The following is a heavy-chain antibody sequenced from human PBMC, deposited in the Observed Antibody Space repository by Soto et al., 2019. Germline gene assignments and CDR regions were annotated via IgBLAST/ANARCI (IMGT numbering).Heavy chain of an antibody. D-gene: IGHD3-3*01. V-gene: IGHV3-23*01. J-gene: IGHJ4*02. CDR3: AKDRGIFGVVISYYFDY. CDR2: ISGSGGST. CDR1: GFTFSSYA. Sequence: GGSLRLSCAASGFTFSSYAMSWVRQAPGKGLEWVSAISGSGGSTYYADSVKGRFTISRDNSKNTLYLQMNSLRAEDTAVYYCAKDRGIFGVVISYYFDYWGQGTLVTSPQ.